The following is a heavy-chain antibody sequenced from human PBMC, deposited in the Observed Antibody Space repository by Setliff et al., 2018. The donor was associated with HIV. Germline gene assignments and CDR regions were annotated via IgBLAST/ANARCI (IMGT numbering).Heavy chain of an antibody. CDR1: GYTFTGYY. CDR2: INPYSGDT. D-gene: IGHD2-2*01. J-gene: IGHJ6*03. CDR3: ARGSTAVNYYYNHMDV. V-gene: IGHV1-2*06. Sequence: GASVKVSCKDSGYTFTGYYMHWVRQAPGQGLEWMGRINPYSGDTNYAQKFQGRVTMTRDTSITTAYMELSRLTSDDTAVYYCARGSTAVNYYYNHMDVWGKGTTVTSP.